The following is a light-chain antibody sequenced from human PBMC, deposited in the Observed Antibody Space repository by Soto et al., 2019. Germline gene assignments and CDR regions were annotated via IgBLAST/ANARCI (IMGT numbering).Light chain of an antibody. CDR1: SSNIGAGYA. J-gene: IGLJ2*01. V-gene: IGLV1-40*01. CDR3: QSYDDVLSGSV. CDR2: NND. Sequence: QSVLTQPPSVSGAPGQRVTISCTGTSSNIGAGYAVHWYQQLPGTAPKLLIYNNDNRPSGVPDRISASNSGTSASLAITGLQAEDEAHYYCQSYDDVLSGSVFGGGTKLTVL.